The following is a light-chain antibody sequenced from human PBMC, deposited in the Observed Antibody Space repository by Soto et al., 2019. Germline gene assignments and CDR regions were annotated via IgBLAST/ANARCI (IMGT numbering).Light chain of an antibody. V-gene: IGKV1-27*01. J-gene: IGKJ3*01. CDR1: QGISYY. Sequence: DIQMTQSPPSLSASVGDSVTITCRASQGISYYLAWYQQRPGKVPKLLVYAASTLQSGVPTRFIGGGSGTDFSLTINNLQHKDFGTYYCQNYKSAPFTFGPGTKVDL. CDR2: AAS. CDR3: QNYKSAPFT.